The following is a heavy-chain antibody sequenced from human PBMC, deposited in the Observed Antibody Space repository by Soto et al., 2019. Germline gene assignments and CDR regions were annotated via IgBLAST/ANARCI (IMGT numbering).Heavy chain of an antibody. J-gene: IGHJ6*02. CDR3: ARDPYHVLMVNAPNLYGMDV. CDR1: GYTFTTYD. D-gene: IGHD2-8*01. V-gene: IGHV1-18*01. CDR2: ISTYNGNT. Sequence: ASVKVSCKASGYTFTTYDISWVRQAPGQGLEWMGRISTYNGNTNYPQSLQGRLTLTTDTSTTAAYMELRSLRSDDTAVYYCARDPYHVLMVNAPNLYGMDVWG.